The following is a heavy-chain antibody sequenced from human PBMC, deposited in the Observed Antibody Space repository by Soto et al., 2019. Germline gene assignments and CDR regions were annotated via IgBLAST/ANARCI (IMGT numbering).Heavy chain of an antibody. D-gene: IGHD6-13*01. V-gene: IGHV3-23*01. CDR1: GFTFSSYA. Sequence: PGGSLRLSCAASGFTFSSYAMSWVRQAPGKGLEWVSAISGSGGSTYYADSVKGRFTISRDNSKNTLYLQMNSLRAEDTAVYYCAKDPKYSSSWYVLAPNWFDPWGQGTQVTVSS. CDR2: ISGSGGST. J-gene: IGHJ5*02. CDR3: AKDPKYSSSWYVLAPNWFDP.